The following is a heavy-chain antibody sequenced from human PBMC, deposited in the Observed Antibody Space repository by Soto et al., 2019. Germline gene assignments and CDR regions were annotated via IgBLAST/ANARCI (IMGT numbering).Heavy chain of an antibody. CDR2: IFHSGST. V-gene: IGHV4-34*12. CDR1: GGAFRGYY. J-gene: IGHJ4*02. CDR3: ARVHITGPVHS. D-gene: IGHD1-20*01. Sequence: PSETLSLTCAVHGGAFRGYYWSWIRQPPGKGLEWIGEIFHSGSTNYNASLKSRVSMSVDTPTNQFSLKLMSVTAADTAVYYCARVHITGPVHSWGQGNLVTVSS.